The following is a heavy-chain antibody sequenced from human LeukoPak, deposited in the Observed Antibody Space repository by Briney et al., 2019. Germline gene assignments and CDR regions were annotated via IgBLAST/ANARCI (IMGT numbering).Heavy chain of an antibody. D-gene: IGHD3-22*01. Sequence: SETLSLTCAVYGGSFSGYYWSWIRQPPGKGLEWIGEINHSGSTNYNPSLKSRVTISVDTSKNQFSLKLSSVTAADTAAYYCARGQDYYDSSGYSSNFDYWGQGTLVTVSS. CDR2: INHSGST. J-gene: IGHJ4*02. CDR1: GGSFSGYY. CDR3: ARGQDYYDSSGYSSNFDY. V-gene: IGHV4-34*01.